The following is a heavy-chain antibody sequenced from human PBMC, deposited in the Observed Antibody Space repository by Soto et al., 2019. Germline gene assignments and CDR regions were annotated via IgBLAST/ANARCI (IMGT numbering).Heavy chain of an antibody. D-gene: IGHD1-26*01. Sequence: GGSLRLSCAASGFTFSSYAMHWVRQAPGKGLEWVAVISYDGSNKYYADSVKGRFTISRDNSKNTLYLQMDSLRAEDTAVYYCARTLGYSGSYWVYYYGMDVWGQGTTVTVSS. J-gene: IGHJ6*02. V-gene: IGHV3-30-3*01. CDR1: GFTFSSYA. CDR3: ARTLGYSGSYWVYYYGMDV. CDR2: ISYDGSNK.